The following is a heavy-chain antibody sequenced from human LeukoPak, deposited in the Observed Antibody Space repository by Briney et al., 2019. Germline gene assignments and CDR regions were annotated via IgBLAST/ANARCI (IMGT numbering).Heavy chain of an antibody. CDR1: GGSVISDNW. D-gene: IGHD3-22*01. CDR3: APRSGYRFGY. Sequence: SGTLSLTPAVSGGSVISDNWWSWVRQPPGKGREWIGEVYHSGRTNYNRSLKSRDSISVETSKSPLSLKLTSVTAADTAVYYCAPRSGYRFGYWGQGTLVTVAS. V-gene: IGHV4-4*02. J-gene: IGHJ4*02. CDR2: VYHSGRT.